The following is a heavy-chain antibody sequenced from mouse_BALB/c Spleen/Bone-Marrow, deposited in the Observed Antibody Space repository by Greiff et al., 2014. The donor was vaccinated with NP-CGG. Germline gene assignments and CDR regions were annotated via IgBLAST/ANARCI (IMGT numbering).Heavy chain of an antibody. D-gene: IGHD2-4*01. CDR3: ARGYDYSSWFAY. CDR1: GFTFSNYG. CDR2: INVNGDTT. Sequence: DVMLVESGGGLVQPGGSLKLSCAASGFTFSNYGMSWVRQTPDQRLEMIATINVNGDTTYHPDSVKGRFTISRDNVKNTLYLQMSSLKSEDTAMYYCARGYDYSSWFAYWGQGTLVTVSA. V-gene: IGHV5-6-3*01. J-gene: IGHJ3*01.